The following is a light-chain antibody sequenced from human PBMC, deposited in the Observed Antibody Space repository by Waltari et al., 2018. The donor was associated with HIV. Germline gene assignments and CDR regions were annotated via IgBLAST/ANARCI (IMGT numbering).Light chain of an antibody. V-gene: IGKV1-9*01. CDR3: QQLESYAQIS. Sequence: DIQLTQSPSILSASVGDRVTITCRTRQGISSYLAWYQQKPGKAPKLLIYAASTLQSWVPSRFSVSGSGTEVTLTISSLQPEDCATYYGQQLESYAQISFGGGTKVGLK. J-gene: IGKJ4*01. CDR2: AAS. CDR1: QGISSY.